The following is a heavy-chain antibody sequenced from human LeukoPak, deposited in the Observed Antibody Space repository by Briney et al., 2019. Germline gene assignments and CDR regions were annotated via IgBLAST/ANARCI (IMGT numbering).Heavy chain of an antibody. CDR3: ARRKRGSGGPFDY. V-gene: IGHV4-59*08. CDR1: GGSISDYY. J-gene: IGHJ4*02. Sequence: ASETLSLTCAVYGGSISDYYWTWIRQSPGTGLEWIGYMDYSGSTAYNPSLKSRVTISIDTSKKQFSLELSSVTAADTAIYFCARRKRGSGGPFDYWGQGTLVTVSS. CDR2: MDYSGST. D-gene: IGHD6-19*01.